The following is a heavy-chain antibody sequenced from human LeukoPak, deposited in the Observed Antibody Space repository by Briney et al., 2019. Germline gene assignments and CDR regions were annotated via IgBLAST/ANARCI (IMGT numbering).Heavy chain of an antibody. Sequence: SESVSPTCTVSGGSISSSSYYWVWIRQPPGKGLEWIGRMDFSGSTYYNPSLKSRVTISVDTSKNQFSLKLSSVTAADTAVYYCARCGYDTSGLHSDYSGQG. CDR3: ARCGYDTSGLHSDY. CDR2: MDFSGST. J-gene: IGHJ4*02. V-gene: IGHV4-39*01. D-gene: IGHD3-22*01. CDR1: GGSISSSSYY.